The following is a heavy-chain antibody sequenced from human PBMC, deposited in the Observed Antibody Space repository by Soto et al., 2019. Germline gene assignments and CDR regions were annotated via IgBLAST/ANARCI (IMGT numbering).Heavy chain of an antibody. CDR3: ARGAAVAGGHSLFDP. CDR2: INPSGGGT. CDR1: GYTFINYY. V-gene: IGHV1-46*01. J-gene: IGHJ5*02. D-gene: IGHD6-19*01. Sequence: ASVKVSCKASGYTFINYYIHWVRQAPGQGLVWMGIINPSGGGTTYAQNFQGRITMTRDTSTSTVYMQLSALRSEDTAMYYCARGAAVAGGHSLFDPWGQGSLVTVSS.